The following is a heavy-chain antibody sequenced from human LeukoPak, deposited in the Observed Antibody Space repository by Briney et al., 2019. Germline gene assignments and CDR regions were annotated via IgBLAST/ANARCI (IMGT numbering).Heavy chain of an antibody. J-gene: IGHJ4*02. V-gene: IGHV3-9*01. Sequence: GGSLRLSCAASGFTFDDYAMHWVRQAPGKGLEWVSGINWNSVYIDYADSVRGRFTISRDNSKNTLYLQMNSLRAEDTAVYYCARGFDYWGQGTLVTVSS. CDR1: GFTFDDYA. CDR3: ARGFDY. CDR2: INWNSVYI.